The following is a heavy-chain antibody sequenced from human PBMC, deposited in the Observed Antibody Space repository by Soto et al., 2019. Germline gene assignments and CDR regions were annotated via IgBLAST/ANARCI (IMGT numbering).Heavy chain of an antibody. CDR2: ITGDERMT. D-gene: IGHD2-8*01. J-gene: IGHJ4*02. V-gene: IGHV3-23*01. CDR3: TKDRAPDGLYPFAL. CDR1: GFSFRIYA. Sequence: PGGSLRLSCAASGFSFRIYAMNWVRQAPGGGLEWVSVITGDERMTDYADSVKGRFTISRDNSMDMLYLQMSSLRAEDTAIYYCTKDRAPDGLYPFALWGQGTLVTVSA.